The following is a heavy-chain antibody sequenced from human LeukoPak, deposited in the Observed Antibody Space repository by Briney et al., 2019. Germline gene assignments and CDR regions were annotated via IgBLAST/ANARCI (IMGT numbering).Heavy chain of an antibody. CDR3: AGSIRHRIATFDY. D-gene: IGHD2-21*01. V-gene: IGHV4-30-2*01. Sequence: SETLSLTCTVSGGSISSGGYYWSWIRQPPGKGLEWIGYIYHSGSTYYNPSLKSRVTISVDRSKNQFSLKLSSVTAADTAVYYCAGSIRHRIATFDYWGQGTLVTVSS. J-gene: IGHJ4*02. CDR2: IYHSGST. CDR1: GGSISSGGYY.